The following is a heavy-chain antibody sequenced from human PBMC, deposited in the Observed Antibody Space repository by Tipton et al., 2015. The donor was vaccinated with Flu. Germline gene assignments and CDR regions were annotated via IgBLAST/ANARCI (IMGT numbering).Heavy chain of an antibody. CDR2: ISAYNGNT. CDR1: GYTFTSYG. V-gene: IGHV1-18*01. CDR3: ASLVGATNAEYFQH. Sequence: QLVQSGAEVKKPGASVKVSCKASGYTFTSYGISWVRQAPGQGLEWMGWISAYNGNTNYAQKLQGRVTMTTDTSTSTAYMELRSLRSDDPAVYYCASLVGATNAEYFQHWGQGTLVTVSS. D-gene: IGHD1-26*01. J-gene: IGHJ1*01.